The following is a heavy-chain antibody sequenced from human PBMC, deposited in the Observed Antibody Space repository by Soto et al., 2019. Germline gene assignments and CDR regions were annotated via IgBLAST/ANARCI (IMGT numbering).Heavy chain of an antibody. CDR3: ARDSPPVDY. CDR2: ISAYNGNT. CDR1: GYTFTSYG. J-gene: IGHJ4*02. Sequence: QVQLVQSGAEVKKPGASVKVSCKASGYTFTSYGISWVRQAPGQGLEWMGWISAYNGNTKYAQKLQGRVTMPADTATSTPYMELRSLRSDDTAVYYCARDSPPVDYWGQGTLVTVSS. V-gene: IGHV1-18*01.